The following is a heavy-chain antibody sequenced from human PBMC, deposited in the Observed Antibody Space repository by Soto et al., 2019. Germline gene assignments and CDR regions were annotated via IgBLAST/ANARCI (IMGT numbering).Heavy chain of an antibody. Sequence: PGESLKISCKGSGYSFTSYWISWVRQMPGKGLEWMGRIDPSDSYTNYSPSFQGHVTISADKSISTAYLQWSSLKASDTAMYYCACASRCGYSKNYFDYWGQRTLVSVSS. CDR1: GYSFTSYW. V-gene: IGHV5-10-1*01. D-gene: IGHD3-22*01. CDR2: IDPSDSYT. J-gene: IGHJ4*02. CDR3: ACASRCGYSKNYFDY.